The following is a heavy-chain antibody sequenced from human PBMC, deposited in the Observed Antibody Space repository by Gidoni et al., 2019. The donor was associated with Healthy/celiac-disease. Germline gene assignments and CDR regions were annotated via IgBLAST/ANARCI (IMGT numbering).Heavy chain of an antibody. CDR3: ARNQYYDILTGHNWFDP. J-gene: IGHJ5*02. CDR1: GGTFSSYA. D-gene: IGHD3-9*01. V-gene: IGHV1-69*04. Sequence: QVQLVQSGAEVKKPGSSVKVSCKASGGTFSSYAISWVRQAPGQGLEWMGRIIPILGIANYAQKFQGRVTITADKSTSTAYMELSSLRSEDTAVYYCARNQYYDILTGHNWFDPWGQGTLVTVSS. CDR2: IIPILGIA.